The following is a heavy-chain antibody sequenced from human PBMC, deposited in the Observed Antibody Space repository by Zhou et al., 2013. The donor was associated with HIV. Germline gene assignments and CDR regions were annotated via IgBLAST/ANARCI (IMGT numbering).Heavy chain of an antibody. V-gene: IGHV1-18*01. CDR3: AREAVAGTAELAL. D-gene: IGHD6-19*01. CDR2: ISPYTDNT. Sequence: QVQLVQSGSEVKRPGASVKVSCKASGYIFTSYGISWVRQVPGQGLEWMGWISPYTDNTNYAQKFQGRVTMTRDMSISTTYMRLDRLTSDDTAVYYCAREAVAGTAELALWGQGTLVTVSS. CDR1: GYIFTSYG. J-gene: IGHJ4*02.